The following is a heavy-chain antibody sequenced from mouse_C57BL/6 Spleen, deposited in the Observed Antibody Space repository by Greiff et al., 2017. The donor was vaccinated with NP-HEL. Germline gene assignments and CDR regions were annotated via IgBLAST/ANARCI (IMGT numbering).Heavy chain of an antibody. J-gene: IGHJ3*01. D-gene: IGHD4-1*01. CDR1: GFNINDYY. V-gene: IGHV14-2*01. CDR3: ARLIGKGLWFAY. Sequence: EVKLQQSGAELVKPGASVKLSCTASGFNINDYYMHWVKQRPEQGREWIGRIDPEDGETKYAPKFQGKATITADTSSNTAYLQLSSLTSEDPAVYYCARLIGKGLWFAYWGQGTLVTVSA. CDR2: IDPEDGET.